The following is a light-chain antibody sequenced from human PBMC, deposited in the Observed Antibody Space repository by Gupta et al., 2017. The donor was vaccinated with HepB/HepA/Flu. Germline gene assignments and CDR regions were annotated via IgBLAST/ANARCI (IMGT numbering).Light chain of an antibody. CDR1: QSVSSY. CDR3: HQRSTSSP. Sequence: EIVLTQSPATLYLSPGERATRSCRASQSVSSYLEWYQQKPGQAPRLIIYDASNSANGIPDRFSGSGCVTDFTLTSSRREAEDFAVYYVHQRSTSSPFGQGTKVEIK. J-gene: IGKJ2*01. V-gene: IGKV3-11*01. CDR2: DAS.